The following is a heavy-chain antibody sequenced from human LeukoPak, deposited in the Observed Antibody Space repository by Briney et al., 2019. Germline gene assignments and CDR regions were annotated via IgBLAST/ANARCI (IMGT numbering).Heavy chain of an antibody. V-gene: IGHV3-48*03. D-gene: IGHD2-15*01. CDR2: ISSSGSTI. J-gene: IGHJ3*02. CDR1: GFTFSSYE. Sequence: QTGGSLRLSRAASGFTFSSYEMNWVRQAPGKGLEWVPYISSSGSTIYYADSVKGRFTISRDNAKNSLYLQMNSLRAEDTAVYYCARDCGGGSCYGPYDAFDIWGQGTMVTVSS. CDR3: ARDCGGGSCYGPYDAFDI.